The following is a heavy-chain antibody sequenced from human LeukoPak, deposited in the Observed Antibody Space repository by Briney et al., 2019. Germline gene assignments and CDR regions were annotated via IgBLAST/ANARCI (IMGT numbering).Heavy chain of an antibody. CDR3: AGNYYDSSENYYYYMDV. CDR2: IIPIFGTA. J-gene: IGHJ6*03. CDR1: GGTFSSYA. V-gene: IGHV1-69*05. D-gene: IGHD3-22*01. Sequence: ASVKVSCKASGGTFSSYAISWVRQAPGQGLEWMEGIIPIFGTANYAQKFQGRVTITTDESTSTAYMELSSLRSEDTAVYYCAGNYYDSSENYYYYMDVWGKGTTVTVSS.